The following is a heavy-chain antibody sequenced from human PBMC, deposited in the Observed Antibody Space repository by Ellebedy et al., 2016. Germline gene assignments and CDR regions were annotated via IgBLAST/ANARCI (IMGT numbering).Heavy chain of an antibody. D-gene: IGHD3-22*01. V-gene: IGHV1-3*01. CDR2: INAGNGNT. J-gene: IGHJ3*02. CDR1: GYTFTSYT. CDR3: ARDMYSSCSYYDSVAFDI. Sequence: ASVKVSCKASGYTFTSYTMHWVRQAPGQRLEWMGWINAGNGNTTYSQKFQDRVPINRYTSANTAYMELINLRSEDTAVYFCARDMYSSCSYYDSVAFDIWGQGTVVTVSS.